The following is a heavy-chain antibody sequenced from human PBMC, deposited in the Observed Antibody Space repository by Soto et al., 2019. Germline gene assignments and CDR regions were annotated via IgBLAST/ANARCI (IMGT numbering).Heavy chain of an antibody. D-gene: IGHD3-10*01. CDR1: GCSISSSY. V-gene: IGHV4-59*08. J-gene: IGHJ6*02. CDR3: ARHYRGSGLYYSYYYGMDV. Sequence: SGTLSLTCTVGGCSISSSYWSWIRKASGLGLEWIGFIYYSGSTNYNPSLKSRVTISVDTSKNQFSLKLSSVTAADTAVYYCARHYRGSGLYYSYYYGMDVWGQGTTVTVS. CDR2: IYYSGST.